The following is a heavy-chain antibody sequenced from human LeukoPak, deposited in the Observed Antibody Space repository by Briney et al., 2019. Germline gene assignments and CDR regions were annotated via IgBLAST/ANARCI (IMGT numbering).Heavy chain of an antibody. Sequence: ASVKVCFKAAGYSFTGYYVHWVRQAPGQGLEWMAWINPNSGGSHFAQNVQGRVTMTRDTSISTVYMELSSLRSDDTSVYYYARETGSGYCSPTTCFRGLSFDYWGQGTLVTVSS. V-gene: IGHV1-2*02. CDR3: ARETGSGYCSPTTCFRGLSFDY. D-gene: IGHD2-2*03. CDR2: INPNSGGS. J-gene: IGHJ4*02. CDR1: GYSFTGYY.